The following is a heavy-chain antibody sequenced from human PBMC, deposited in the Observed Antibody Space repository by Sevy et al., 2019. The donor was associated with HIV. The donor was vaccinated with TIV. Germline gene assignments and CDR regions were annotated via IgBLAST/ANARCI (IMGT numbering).Heavy chain of an antibody. Sequence: GSLRLSCAASGFTFSYFDLNWVRQAPGKGLEWVSSISSGSSYIYYADSVKGRFTISRDNAENSLFLQMNSLGAEDTAVYYCAKDGAYYGSDGMDVWGQGTTVTVSS. V-gene: IGHV3-21*01. D-gene: IGHD3-10*01. CDR2: ISSGSSYI. CDR1: GFTFSYFD. J-gene: IGHJ6*02. CDR3: AKDGAYYGSDGMDV.